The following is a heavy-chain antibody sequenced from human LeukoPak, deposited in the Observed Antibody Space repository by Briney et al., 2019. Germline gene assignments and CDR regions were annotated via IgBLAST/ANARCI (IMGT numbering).Heavy chain of an antibody. CDR2: ISGSGGST. D-gene: IGHD6-19*01. CDR1: GFTFSSYA. Sequence: GGSLRLSCAASGFTFSSYAMSWVRQAPGKGLEWVSAISGSGGSTYYADSVKGRFTISRGNSKNTLYLQMNSLRAEDTAVYYCAKVEQQWLVPSYYFDYWGQGTLVTVSS. V-gene: IGHV3-23*01. J-gene: IGHJ4*02. CDR3: AKVEQQWLVPSYYFDY.